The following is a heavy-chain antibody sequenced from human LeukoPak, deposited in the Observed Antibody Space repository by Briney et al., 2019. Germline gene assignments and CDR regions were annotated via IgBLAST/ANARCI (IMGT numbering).Heavy chain of an antibody. CDR2: IKQDGSEK. V-gene: IGHV3-7*04. D-gene: IGHD5-18*01. Sequence: PGGSLRLSCAASGFTFSSYWMSWVRQAPGKGLDWVANIKQDGSEKDYVDSVKGRFTISRDSAENSLYLQMNGLRAVDTAVYYCARPAYRGHYNWFDPWGQGTLVTVSS. CDR3: ARPAYRGHYNWFDP. CDR1: GFTFSSYW. J-gene: IGHJ5*02.